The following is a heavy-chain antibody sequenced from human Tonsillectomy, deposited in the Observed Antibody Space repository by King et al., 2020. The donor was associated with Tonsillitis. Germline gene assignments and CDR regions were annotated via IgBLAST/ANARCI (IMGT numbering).Heavy chain of an antibody. D-gene: IGHD3-16*01. Sequence: QVQLQESGPGLVKPSQTLSLTCSVSGESIRSGRHYWSWIRQPAGKGLEWIGRMYTNGETNYNPSLKSRVTISLDTSKNQFSLYLTSVTATDTAVYYCAAGQQPMGLDCWGQGTLVTVSS. J-gene: IGHJ4*02. CDR2: MYTNGET. V-gene: IGHV4-61*02. CDR3: AAGQQPMGLDC. CDR1: GESIRSGRHY.